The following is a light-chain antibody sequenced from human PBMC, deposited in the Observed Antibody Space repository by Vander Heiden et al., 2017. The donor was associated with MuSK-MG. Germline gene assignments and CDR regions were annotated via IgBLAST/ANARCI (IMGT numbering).Light chain of an antibody. CDR3: QQYNSKST. V-gene: IGKV1-5*03. CDR2: KAS. CDR1: QSIGTF. Sequence: DIQLTQSPSMLSASVGDRINITCRASQSIGTFLAWYQRKPGNAPRVLIYKASTLHSGVPSRFSGSGSGTEFALTIASLQPDDFATYYCQQYNSKSTLGGGAEVEIK. J-gene: IGKJ4*01.